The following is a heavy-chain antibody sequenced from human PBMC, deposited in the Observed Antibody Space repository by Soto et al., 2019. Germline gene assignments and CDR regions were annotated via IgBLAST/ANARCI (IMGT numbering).Heavy chain of an antibody. J-gene: IGHJ4*02. CDR2: IYYSGST. CDR3: ASSDGGSTIDY. Sequence: TSETLSLTCSVSGGSISSSSYYWGWIRQPPGKGLQWIGTIYYSGSTYYNQSLKSRVTISVDTSKNQFSLKLSSVTAADTAVYYCASSDGGSTIDYWGQGALVTVSS. V-gene: IGHV4-39*01. CDR1: GGSISSSSYY.